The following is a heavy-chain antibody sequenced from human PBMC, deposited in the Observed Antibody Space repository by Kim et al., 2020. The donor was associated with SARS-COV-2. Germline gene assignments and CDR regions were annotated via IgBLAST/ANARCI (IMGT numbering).Heavy chain of an antibody. Sequence: GGSLRLSCVVSGVTFTDAWMTWVRQAPGKGLEWVGRIRAKSDGGTTDYAAPAKGRFTISRDDYRNTVYLQMNSLKTEDTAVYYCTTRRLTGTTPHENFD. V-gene: IGHV3-15*01. CDR3: TTRRLTGTTPHENFD. D-gene: IGHD7-27*01. J-gene: IGHJ4*01. CDR1: GVTFTDAW. CDR2: IRAKSDGGTT.